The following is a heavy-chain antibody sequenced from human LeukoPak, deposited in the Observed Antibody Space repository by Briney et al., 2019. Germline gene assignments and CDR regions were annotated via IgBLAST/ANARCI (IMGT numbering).Heavy chain of an antibody. Sequence: PSETLSLTCAVYGGSVSGYYWSWIRQPPGKGLEWIGEINQSGSTNYNPSLKSRVTISVDTSKNQFSLKLSSATAADTAVYYCARAGYCSSTSCSHRGYYYGMDVWGQGTTVTVS. V-gene: IGHV4-34*01. CDR2: INQSGST. D-gene: IGHD2-2*01. CDR3: ARAGYCSSTSCSHRGYYYGMDV. CDR1: GGSVSGYY. J-gene: IGHJ6*02.